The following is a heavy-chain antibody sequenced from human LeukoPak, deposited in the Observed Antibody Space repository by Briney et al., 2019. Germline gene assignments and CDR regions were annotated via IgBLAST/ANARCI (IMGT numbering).Heavy chain of an antibody. CDR1: GXTFSSYA. CDR2: ISGSGGST. V-gene: IGHV3-23*01. J-gene: IGHJ6*02. Sequence: GGSLRLSCAASGXTFSSYAMSWVRQAPGKGLEWVSAISGSGGSTYYADSVKGRFTISRDNSKNTLYLQMNSLRAEDTAVYYCAKVGASFYYGMDVWGQGTTVTVSS. D-gene: IGHD1-1*01. CDR3: AKVGASFYYGMDV.